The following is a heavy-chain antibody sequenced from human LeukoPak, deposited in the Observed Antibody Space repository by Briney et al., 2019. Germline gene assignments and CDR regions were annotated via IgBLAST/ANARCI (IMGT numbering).Heavy chain of an antibody. D-gene: IGHD3-10*01. Sequence: SETLSLTCAVSGGSISSYYWSWIRQPPGKGLEWIGEINHSGSTNYNPSLKSRVTISVDTSKNQFSLKLSSVTAADTAVYYCARGQGFGYYFDYWGQGTLVTVSS. V-gene: IGHV4-34*01. J-gene: IGHJ4*02. CDR1: GGSISSYY. CDR3: ARGQGFGYYFDY. CDR2: INHSGST.